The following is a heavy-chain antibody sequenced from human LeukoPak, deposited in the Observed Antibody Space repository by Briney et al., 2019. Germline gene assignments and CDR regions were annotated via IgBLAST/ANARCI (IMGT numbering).Heavy chain of an antibody. CDR2: MYHTGST. CDR3: ARARIAVTGTGVNLDWFDP. CDR1: GGSFSGYY. J-gene: IGHJ5*02. D-gene: IGHD6-19*01. Sequence: PSETLSLTCAVYGGSFSGYYWSWIRQPPERGLEWIGSMYHTGSTYYNPSLKSRVTMSVDTSKNQFSLKLSSVTAADTAVYYCARARIAVTGTGVNLDWFDPWGQGTLVTVSS. V-gene: IGHV4-34*01.